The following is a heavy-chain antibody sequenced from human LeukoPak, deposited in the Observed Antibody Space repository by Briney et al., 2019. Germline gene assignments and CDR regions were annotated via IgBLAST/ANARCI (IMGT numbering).Heavy chain of an antibody. CDR1: GGSISSGYYY. CDR3: ARGAAYYYDSSGYYNYAYYDY. J-gene: IGHJ4*02. CDR2: IYYSGST. Sequence: SETLSLTCTVSGGSISSGYYYWSWIRQHPGKGLEWIGYIYYSGSTYYNPSLKSRVTISVDTSKNQFSLKLSSVTAADTAVYYCARGAAYYYDSSGYYNYAYYDYWGQGTLVTVSS. V-gene: IGHV4-31*03. D-gene: IGHD3-22*01.